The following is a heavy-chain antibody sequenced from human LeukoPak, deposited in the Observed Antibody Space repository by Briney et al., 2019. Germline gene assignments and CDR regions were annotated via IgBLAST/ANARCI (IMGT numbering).Heavy chain of an antibody. Sequence: GRSLRLSCAASEFTFDDYAMHWVRQAPGKGLEWVSGISWNSGSIGYADSVKGRFTISRDNAKNSLYLQMNSLRAEDTALYYCAKGGAVAGTLYSDWYFDLWGRGTLVTVSS. CDR1: EFTFDDYA. J-gene: IGHJ2*01. V-gene: IGHV3-9*01. CDR3: AKGGAVAGTLYSDWYFDL. CDR2: ISWNSGSI. D-gene: IGHD6-19*01.